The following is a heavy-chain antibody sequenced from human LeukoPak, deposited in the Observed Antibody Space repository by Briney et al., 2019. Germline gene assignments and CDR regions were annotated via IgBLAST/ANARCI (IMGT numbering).Heavy chain of an antibody. V-gene: IGHV4-4*02. D-gene: IGHD6-19*01. J-gene: IGHJ4*02. CDR2: NSQTGTT. CDR1: ADSIYSNKW. Sequence: SGTLSLTCAVFADSIYSNKWWSWVRQPAGKGLEWIGANSQTGTTYYDPSLKSRTTISIDRSKNHFSLTLTSATAADTAVYFCASHMAVAGTRGFDDWGPGTLVTVSS. CDR3: ASHMAVAGTRGFDD.